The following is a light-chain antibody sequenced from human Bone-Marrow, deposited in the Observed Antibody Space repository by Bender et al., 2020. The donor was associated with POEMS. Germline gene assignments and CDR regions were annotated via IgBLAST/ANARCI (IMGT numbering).Light chain of an antibody. Sequence: QSVLTQPPSASGTPGQKVTISCSGGSSNIGAHAVNWYQHLPGTAPKLLIYSSHRRPSEVPDRFSGSRSGTSASLAISGLQSEDEADYYCCSYARSNTLIFGGGTKLTVL. J-gene: IGLJ2*01. CDR2: SSH. CDR1: SSNIGAHA. CDR3: CSYARSNTLI. V-gene: IGLV1-44*01.